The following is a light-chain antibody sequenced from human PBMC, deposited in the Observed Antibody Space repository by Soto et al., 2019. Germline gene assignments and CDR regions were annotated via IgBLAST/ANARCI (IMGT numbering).Light chain of an antibody. CDR1: QSVSSSY. CDR3: QQLYT. J-gene: IGKJ2*01. Sequence: EIVLTQSPGTLSLSPGERATLSCRASQSVSSSYLAWYQQKPGQAPRLLIYGASSRATGIPDRFSGSGSGTDVTLTISRVEPEDFAVYYCQQLYTFGQGTKLEIK. V-gene: IGKV3-20*01. CDR2: GAS.